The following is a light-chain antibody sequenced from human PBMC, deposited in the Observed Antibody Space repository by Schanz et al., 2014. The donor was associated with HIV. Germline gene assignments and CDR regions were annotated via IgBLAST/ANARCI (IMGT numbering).Light chain of an antibody. CDR2: DAS. CDR1: QSVKSNF. CDR3: QQYGSSPQT. J-gene: IGKJ1*01. Sequence: EIVLTQSPGTLSLSPGERGTLSCRASQSVKSNFIGWYQQKPGQAPRLLIYDASNRATGIPARFSGSGSGTDFTLTISSLEPEDFAVYYCQQYGSSPQTFGQGTKVEI. V-gene: IGKV3-20*01.